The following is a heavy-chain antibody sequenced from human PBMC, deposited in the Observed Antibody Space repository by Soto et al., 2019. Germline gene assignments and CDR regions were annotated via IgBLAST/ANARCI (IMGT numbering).Heavy chain of an antibody. CDR1: GGTFSNYA. CDR3: ARGLVVPAGIRYYYYGMDV. V-gene: IGHV1-69*06. J-gene: IGHJ6*02. CDR2: IIPIFNTA. D-gene: IGHD2-2*01. Sequence: SVKVSCKASGGTFSNYAISWVRQAPGQGLEWMGGIIPIFNTANYAQKFQGRVTITADKSTSTAYMELSSLRSEDTAVYYCARGLVVPAGIRYYYYGMDVPGHVTKSTVSS.